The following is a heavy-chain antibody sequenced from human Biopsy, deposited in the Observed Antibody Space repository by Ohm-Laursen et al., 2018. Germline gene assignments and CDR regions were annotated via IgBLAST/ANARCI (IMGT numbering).Heavy chain of an antibody. V-gene: IGHV1-69*06. Sequence: GASVKVSCKPPGGTFSNYGVNWVRQAPGQGLEWLGGKIPILGTGNYAQKFQDRVTVAADTSTSTATMELRSLRSDDTAVYYCATKLTGYFHHWGQGTLVIVSS. CDR2: KIPILGTG. D-gene: IGHD1-1*01. CDR1: GGTFSNYG. CDR3: ATKLTGYFHH. J-gene: IGHJ1*01.